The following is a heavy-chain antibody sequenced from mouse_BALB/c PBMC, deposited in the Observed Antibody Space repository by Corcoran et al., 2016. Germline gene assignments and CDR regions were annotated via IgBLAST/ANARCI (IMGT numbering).Heavy chain of an antibody. CDR2: ISSSSSTI. J-gene: IGHJ4*01. D-gene: IGHD1-1*02. V-gene: IGHV5-17*01. Sequence: EVQLVESGGGLVQPGGSLRLSCAASGFTFSSYSMNWVRQAPGKGLEWVSYISSSSSTIYYADSVKGRFTISRDNAKNSLYLQMNSLRAEDTAVYYCASDYCSSTSCPEVTGTIPAGMDYWGQGTLVTVSS. CDR3: ASDYCSSTSCPEVTGTIPAGMDY. CDR1: GFTFSSYS.